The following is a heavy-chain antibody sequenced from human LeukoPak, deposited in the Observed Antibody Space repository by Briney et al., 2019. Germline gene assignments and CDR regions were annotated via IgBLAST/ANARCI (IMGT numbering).Heavy chain of an antibody. CDR2: IWYNGRNQ. V-gene: IGHV3-33*01. J-gene: IGHJ4*02. Sequence: GRSLRLSCAATGFTLSHFGMHWVRQAPGKGLEWVAVIWYNGRNQYYRDSVKGRFTISRDNFKNTLHLQMNSLRVEDTAMYYCVREGTSGNGDGYNSYDYWGQGTLVTVSS. CDR3: VREGTSGNGDGYNSYDY. D-gene: IGHD5-24*01. CDR1: GFTLSHFG.